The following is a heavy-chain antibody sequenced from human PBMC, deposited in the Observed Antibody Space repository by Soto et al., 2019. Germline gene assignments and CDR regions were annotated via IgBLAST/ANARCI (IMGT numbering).Heavy chain of an antibody. J-gene: IGHJ3*02. CDR1: GYTFTSFD. CDR2: MNPNNGNT. Sequence: ASVKVSCKASGYTFTSFDINWVRQASGQGLEWMGWMNPNNGNTIYAQKFQGRVTITRDTSASTAYMELSSLRSEDTAVYYCARDVIAARHDAFDIWGQGTMVTVSS. V-gene: IGHV1-8*01. D-gene: IGHD6-6*01. CDR3: ARDVIAARHDAFDI.